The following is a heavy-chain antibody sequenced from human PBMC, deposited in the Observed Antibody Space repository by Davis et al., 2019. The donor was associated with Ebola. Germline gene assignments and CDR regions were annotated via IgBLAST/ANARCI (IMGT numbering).Heavy chain of an antibody. CDR2: IIPVFGAA. Sequence: AASVKVSCKASGYTFTSFAITWVRQAPGLGFEWMGGIIPVFGAANYAQKFQGRVIITADESTSTAYMELSSLRSEDTAVYYCARGFLTWEDYWGQGTLVTVSS. J-gene: IGHJ4*02. D-gene: IGHD1-26*01. V-gene: IGHV1-69*13. CDR1: GYTFTSFA. CDR3: ARGFLTWEDY.